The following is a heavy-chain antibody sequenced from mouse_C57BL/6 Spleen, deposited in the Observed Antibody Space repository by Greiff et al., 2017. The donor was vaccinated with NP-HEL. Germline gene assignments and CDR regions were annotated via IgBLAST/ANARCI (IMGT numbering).Heavy chain of an antibody. D-gene: IGHD2-4*01. V-gene: IGHV1-55*01. CDR3: ARYDYDRPYAMDY. CDR2: IYPGSGST. CDR1: GYTFTSYW. J-gene: IGHJ4*01. Sequence: QVQLQQSGAELVKPGASVKMSCKASGYTFTSYWITWVKQRPGQGLEWIGDIYPGSGSTNYNEKFKSKATLTVDTSSSTAYMQLSSLTSEDSAVYYCARYDYDRPYAMDYWGQGTSVTVSS.